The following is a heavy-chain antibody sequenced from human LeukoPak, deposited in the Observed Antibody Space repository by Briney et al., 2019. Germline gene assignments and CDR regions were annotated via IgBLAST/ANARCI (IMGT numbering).Heavy chain of an antibody. CDR3: SKDAASGTYGTFDY. V-gene: IGHV3-23*01. D-gene: IGHD3-10*01. Sequence: EPGGSLRLSCAASGFTFSSYRMNWVRQAPGKGLEWVSTIGGGGNLTYFADSVKGRFTISRDNSKNTLYLQMNSLRAEDTALYYCSKDAASGTYGTFDYWGQGPLVIVSS. J-gene: IGHJ4*02. CDR1: GFTFSSYR. CDR2: IGGGGNLT.